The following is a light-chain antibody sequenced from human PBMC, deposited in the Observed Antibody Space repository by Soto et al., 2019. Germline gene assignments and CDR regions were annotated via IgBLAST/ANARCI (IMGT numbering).Light chain of an antibody. V-gene: IGLV1-40*01. CDR1: SSNIGAGYD. CDR2: GNS. J-gene: IGLJ1*01. CDR3: QSYDSSLSGLDV. Sequence: QSVLTQPPSVSGAPRQRVTISCTGSSSNIGAGYDVHWYQQLPGTAPKLLIYGNSNRPSGVPDRFSGSKSGTSASLAITGLQAEDEADYYCQSYDSSLSGLDVFGTGTKLNVL.